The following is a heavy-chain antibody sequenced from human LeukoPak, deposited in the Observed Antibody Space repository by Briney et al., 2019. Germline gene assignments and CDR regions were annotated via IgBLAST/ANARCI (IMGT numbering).Heavy chain of an antibody. CDR1: GGSLSRGGYY. J-gene: IGHJ4*02. CDR3: AREEGYFDH. V-gene: IGHV4-31*01. Sequence: PSQTLSLTCLLSGGSLSRGGYYWSWIRHHPGKGLEWLGYIYYSGRTYYNPSLKGQVTVSVDTSKNQCSLKLSSVTAADTAVYYCAREEGYFDHWGQGTLVTVSS. CDR2: IYYSGRT.